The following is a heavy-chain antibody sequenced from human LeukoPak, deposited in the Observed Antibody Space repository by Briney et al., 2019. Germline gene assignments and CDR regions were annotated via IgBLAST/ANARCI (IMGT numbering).Heavy chain of an antibody. J-gene: IGHJ6*03. CDR2: INNDGSGT. V-gene: IGHV3-74*01. CDR3: ARVQRDYGDQRGYYYYMDV. CDR1: GFALSGYW. D-gene: IGHD4-17*01. Sequence: GGSLRLSCAASGFALSGYWMQWVRHAPGKGLVWVSRINNDGSGTTYADSVKGRFTISRDNAKNSLYLQMNSLRAEDTAVYYCARVQRDYGDQRGYYYYMDVWGKGTTVTVSS.